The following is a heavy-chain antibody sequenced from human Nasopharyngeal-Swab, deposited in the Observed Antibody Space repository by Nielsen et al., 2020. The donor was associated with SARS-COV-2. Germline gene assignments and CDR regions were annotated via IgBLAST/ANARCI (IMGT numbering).Heavy chain of an antibody. CDR3: AREGEEDDGTGWTRGGYFDL. D-gene: IGHD3/OR15-3a*01. J-gene: IGHJ4*02. V-gene: IGHV1-69*01. CDR2: IIPIFGTA. Sequence: WVRQAPEQGLEWMGGIIPIFGTANYAQRFQGRVTFTADESTTTAYMELSSLGSEDTAVYYCAREGEEDDGTGWTRGGYFDLWGQGTQVTVSS.